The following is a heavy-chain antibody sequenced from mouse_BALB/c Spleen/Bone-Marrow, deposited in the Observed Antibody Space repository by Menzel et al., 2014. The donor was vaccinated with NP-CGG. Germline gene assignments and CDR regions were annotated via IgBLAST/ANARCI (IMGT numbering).Heavy chain of an antibody. CDR1: GFNIKDYY. CDR3: ASYYGSSYEYFHY. J-gene: IGHJ2*01. D-gene: IGHD1-1*01. V-gene: IGHV14-1*02. Sequence: QVVEFGAELVRSGALVKLSCKSSGFNIKDYYMHWVKQRPEQGLEWIGWIDPENGNTIYDPKFQGKASITADTSSNTAYLQLSSLTSEDTAVYYCASYYGSSYEYFHYRGQGTTLPVSS. CDR2: IDPENGNT.